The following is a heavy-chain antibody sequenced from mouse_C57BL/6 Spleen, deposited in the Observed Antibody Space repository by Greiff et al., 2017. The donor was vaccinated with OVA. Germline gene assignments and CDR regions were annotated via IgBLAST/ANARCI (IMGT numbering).Heavy chain of an antibody. V-gene: IGHV7-3*01. J-gene: IGHJ4*01. D-gene: IGHD1-1*01. CDR2: IRNKANGYTT. CDR3: ARGFHYYGSSYYAMDY. Sequence: EVKLVESGGGLVQPGGSLSLSCAASGFTFTDYYMSWVRQPPGKALEWLGFIRNKANGYTTEYSASVKGRFTISRDNSQIILYLQMNALRAEDSATYYCARGFHYYGSSYYAMDYWGQGTSVTVSS. CDR1: GFTFTDYY.